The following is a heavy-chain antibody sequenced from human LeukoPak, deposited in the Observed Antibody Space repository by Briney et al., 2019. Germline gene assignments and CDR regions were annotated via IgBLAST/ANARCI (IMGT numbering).Heavy chain of an antibody. Sequence: SGTLSLTCAVSGGSISSSNWWSWVRQPPGKGLEWIGEIYHSGSTNYNPSLKSRVTISVDKSKNQFSLKLSSVTAADTAVYYCARLGDYDFWSGTLGAFDIWGQGTMVTVSS. D-gene: IGHD3-3*01. J-gene: IGHJ3*02. CDR3: ARLGDYDFWSGTLGAFDI. CDR2: IYHSGST. CDR1: GGSISSSNW. V-gene: IGHV4-4*02.